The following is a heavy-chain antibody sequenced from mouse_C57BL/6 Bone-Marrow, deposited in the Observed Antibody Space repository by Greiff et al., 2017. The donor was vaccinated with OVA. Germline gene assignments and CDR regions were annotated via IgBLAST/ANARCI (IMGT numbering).Heavy chain of an antibody. D-gene: IGHD4-1*01. Sequence: QVHVKQPGAELVMPGASVKLSCKASGYTFTSYWMHWVKQRPGQGLEWIGEIDPSDSYTNYNQKFKGKSTLTVDKSSSTAYMQLSSLTSEDSAVYYCAILTGTEAWFAYWGQGTLVTVSA. V-gene: IGHV1-69*01. CDR1: GYTFTSYW. J-gene: IGHJ3*01. CDR2: IDPSDSYT. CDR3: AILTGTEAWFAY.